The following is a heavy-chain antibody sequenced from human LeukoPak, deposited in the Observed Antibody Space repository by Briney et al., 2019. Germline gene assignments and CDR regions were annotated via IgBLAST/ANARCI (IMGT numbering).Heavy chain of an antibody. D-gene: IGHD6-19*01. CDR3: AREIAVAGSYYFDY. CDR2: IYYSGST. V-gene: IGHV4-59*01. CDR1: GGSISSYY. J-gene: IGHJ4*02. Sequence: SETLSLTCTVSGGSISSYYWSWIRQPPGKGLEWIGYIYYSGSTNYNPSLKSRVTISVDTSKNQFSLKLSSVTAADTAVYYCAREIAVAGSYYFDYWGQGTLVTVSS.